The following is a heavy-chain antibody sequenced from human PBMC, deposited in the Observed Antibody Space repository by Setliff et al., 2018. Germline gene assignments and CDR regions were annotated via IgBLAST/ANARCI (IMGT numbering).Heavy chain of an antibody. D-gene: IGHD3-16*01. Sequence: ASVKVSCKSSGYPFVGYYIYWMRQTPGQGFEWMGWINPKSGGTKYAVKFQGRVTMTRDTSINTIYMELSSLTSDDTAIYYCAKQGDLAFDYWGQGTQVTVSS. V-gene: IGHV1-2*02. CDR2: INPKSGGT. CDR1: GYPFVGYY. CDR3: AKQGDLAFDY. J-gene: IGHJ4*02.